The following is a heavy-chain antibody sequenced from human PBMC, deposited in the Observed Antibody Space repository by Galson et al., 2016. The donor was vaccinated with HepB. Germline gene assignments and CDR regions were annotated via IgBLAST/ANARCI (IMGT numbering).Heavy chain of an antibody. CDR3: ARDRRYCSGASCYYYFDY. D-gene: IGHD2-15*01. CDR2: IHSSGGST. V-gene: IGHV1-46*01. J-gene: IGHJ4*02. CDR1: GYTFANYY. Sequence: SVKVSCKASGYTFANYYMHWVRQAPGQGLEWMGIIHSSGGSTSYAQKFQGRFTMTRDTSTSTVYMELSSLRSEDSAVYYCARDRRYCSGASCYYYFDYWGQGTLVTASS.